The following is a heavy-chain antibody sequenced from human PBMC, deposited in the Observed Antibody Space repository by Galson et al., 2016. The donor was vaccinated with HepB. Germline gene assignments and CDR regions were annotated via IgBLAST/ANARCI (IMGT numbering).Heavy chain of an antibody. J-gene: IGHJ4*02. CDR3: ARADYFRLGY. D-gene: IGHD3-10*02. Sequence: SLRLSCAASGLIFSVYNMNWARQAPGKGLEWIARINSSRDNMYYVDSVRGRFTISRDNAKNSLYLEMNSLRDEDTAVYYCARADYFRLGYWGQGTLVTVSS. CDR2: INSSRDNM. CDR1: GLIFSVYN. V-gene: IGHV3-48*02.